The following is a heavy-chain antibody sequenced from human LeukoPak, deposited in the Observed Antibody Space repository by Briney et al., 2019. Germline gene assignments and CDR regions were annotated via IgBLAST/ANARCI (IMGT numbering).Heavy chain of an antibody. Sequence: ASVKVSCKASGYTFTSYGISWVRQAPGQGLEWMGWISAYNGNTNYAQKLQGRVTMTTDTSTSTAYMELRSLRSDDTAVYYCASLVWAGTGGEDAFDIWGQGTMVTVSS. J-gene: IGHJ3*02. D-gene: IGHD6-19*01. CDR2: ISAYNGNT. V-gene: IGHV1-18*01. CDR3: ASLVWAGTGGEDAFDI. CDR1: GYTFTSYG.